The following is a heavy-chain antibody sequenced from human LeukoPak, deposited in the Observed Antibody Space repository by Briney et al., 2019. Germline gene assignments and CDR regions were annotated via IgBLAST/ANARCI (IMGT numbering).Heavy chain of an antibody. D-gene: IGHD6-13*01. CDR3: AREIPRGSSFDY. V-gene: IGHV3-30-3*01. J-gene: IGHJ4*02. Sequence: GGSLRLSGVVSGFTFSSYTMHWVRQAPGKGLEWVGVILYDGSNKYYADSVKGRFTISRDNSKNTLYMQVNSLRAEDTAVYYCAREIPRGSSFDYWGQGTLVTVSS. CDR1: GFTFSSYT. CDR2: ILYDGSNK.